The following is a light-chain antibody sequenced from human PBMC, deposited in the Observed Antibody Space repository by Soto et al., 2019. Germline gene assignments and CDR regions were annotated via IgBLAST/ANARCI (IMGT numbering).Light chain of an antibody. J-gene: IGLJ2*01. CDR1: SSKNGKSF. Sequence: QSVLTQSPSASGTPGQTVTISCSGSSSKNGKSFVKWYQHIPGTAPKLLIQKEKERLSGFPEPISTSKSVTSAPLVISGLQSEDEADYYCSSWDVSLNGVVFGGGTKVTVL. CDR2: KEK. CDR3: SSWDVSLNGVV. V-gene: IGLV1-44*01.